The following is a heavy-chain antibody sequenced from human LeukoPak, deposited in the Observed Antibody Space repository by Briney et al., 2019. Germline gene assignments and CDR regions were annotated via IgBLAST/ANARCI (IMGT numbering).Heavy chain of an antibody. CDR3: AREPTDITMIVVVTDDAFDI. D-gene: IGHD3-22*01. CDR2: ISYDGSNK. V-gene: IGHV3-30-3*01. CDR1: GFTFSSYA. J-gene: IGHJ3*02. Sequence: GGSLRLSCAVSGFTFSSYAMHWVRQAPGKGLEWVAVISYDGSNKYYADSVKGRFTISRDSSKNTLYLQMNSLRAEDTAVYYCAREPTDITMIVVVTDDAFDIWGQGTMVTVSS.